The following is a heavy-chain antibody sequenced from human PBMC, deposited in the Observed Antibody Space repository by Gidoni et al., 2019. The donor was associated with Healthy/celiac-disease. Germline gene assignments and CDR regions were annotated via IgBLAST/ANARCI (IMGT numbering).Heavy chain of an antibody. D-gene: IGHD3-10*01. CDR1: GLTFSGSA. CDR3: TRLTSGVTYYYGMDV. V-gene: IGHV3-73*02. J-gene: IGHJ6*02. CDR2: IRSKANSYAT. Sequence: EVQLVESGGGLVQPGGSLKLSCAASGLTFSGSAMHWVRQASGKGLEWVGRIRSKANSYATAYAASVKGRFTISRDDSKNTAYLQMNSLKTEDTAVYYCTRLTSGVTYYYGMDVWGQGTTVTVSS.